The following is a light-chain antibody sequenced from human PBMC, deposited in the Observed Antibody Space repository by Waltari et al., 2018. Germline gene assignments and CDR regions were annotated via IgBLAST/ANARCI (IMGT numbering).Light chain of an antibody. V-gene: IGLV3-21*04. CDR3: HVWHPHVDPGV. CDR2: YDR. Sequence: SYVVTQPPSVSVAPGETATTTCGGDNTGTYSVHWYQQKQGQAPGLVMFYDRDRPSGIPDRFSGSNSRNTAALTISRVEAGDEARYYCHVWHPHVDPGVFGTGTEVTVL. J-gene: IGLJ1*01. CDR1: NTGTYS.